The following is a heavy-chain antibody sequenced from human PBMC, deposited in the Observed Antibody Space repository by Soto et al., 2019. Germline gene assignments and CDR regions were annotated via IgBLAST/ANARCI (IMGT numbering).Heavy chain of an antibody. J-gene: IGHJ5*02. Sequence: QVQLVESGGGVVQPGRSLRLSCAASGFTFSRYAMHWVRQAPGKGLEWVSVISYDGSNKYYTDSVKGRFTISRDNSKNTLDLQMNSLRTEETAVYYCARDSWTRPSNWCDPWGQGTLVTVS. CDR1: GFTFSRYA. D-gene: IGHD2-15*01. V-gene: IGHV3-30-3*01. CDR3: ARDSWTRPSNWCDP. CDR2: ISYDGSNK.